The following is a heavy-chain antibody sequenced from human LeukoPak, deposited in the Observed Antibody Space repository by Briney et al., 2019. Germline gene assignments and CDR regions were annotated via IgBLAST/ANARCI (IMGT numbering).Heavy chain of an antibody. CDR2: ISGSCANT. CDR3: AKPPYCCSGGTCSYFDF. Sequence: PGGSLRLSCAASGFTFSSYAMSWVRQAPGKGLEWVSVISGSCANTYYADSVKGRFTIFRDNSKNTLYLQMNSLRAEDTAVYYCAKPPYCCSGGTCSYFDFWGQGTLVTVSS. D-gene: IGHD2-15*01. CDR1: GFTFSSYA. V-gene: IGHV3-23*01. J-gene: IGHJ4*02.